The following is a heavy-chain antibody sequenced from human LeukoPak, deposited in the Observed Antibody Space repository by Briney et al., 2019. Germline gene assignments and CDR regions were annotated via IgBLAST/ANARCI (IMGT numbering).Heavy chain of an antibody. Sequence: PGGSLRLSCAASGFTFSSYGMHWVRQAPGKGLEWVAFIRYDGSNKYYADSVKGRFTISRDNSKNTLYLQMNSLRAEDTAVYYCAKDHCSSTSCYAGGYFGYWGQGTLVTVSS. CDR1: GFTFSSYG. D-gene: IGHD2-2*01. CDR3: AKDHCSSTSCYAGGYFGY. CDR2: IRYDGSNK. J-gene: IGHJ4*02. V-gene: IGHV3-30*02.